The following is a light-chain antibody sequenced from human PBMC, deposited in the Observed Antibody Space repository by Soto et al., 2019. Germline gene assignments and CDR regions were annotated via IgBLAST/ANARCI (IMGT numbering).Light chain of an antibody. CDR3: QQYNNWPQWA. CDR2: GAS. V-gene: IGKV3-15*01. CDR1: QSVSSN. J-gene: IGKJ1*01. Sequence: EIVMTHSPATLSVSPGERATLSCRASQSVSSNLAWYQQKPGQAPRLLIYGASTRATGIPARFSGSGSGTEFRLTVASLQSEDFAVYYCQQYNNWPQWAFGQGTKVDIK.